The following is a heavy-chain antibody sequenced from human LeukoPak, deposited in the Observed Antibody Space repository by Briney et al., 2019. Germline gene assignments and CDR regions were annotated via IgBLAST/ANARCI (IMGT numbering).Heavy chain of an antibody. J-gene: IGHJ4*02. V-gene: IGHV4-31*03. CDR2: IYYSGST. CDR1: GGSISSGGYS. Sequence: PSETLSLTCTVSGGSISSGGYSWSWIRQHPGKGLEWIGYIYYSGSTYYNPSLKSRVTISVDTSKNQFSLKLSSVTAADTAVYYCAGPRIDYFDYWGQGTLVTVSS. CDR3: AGPRIDYFDY.